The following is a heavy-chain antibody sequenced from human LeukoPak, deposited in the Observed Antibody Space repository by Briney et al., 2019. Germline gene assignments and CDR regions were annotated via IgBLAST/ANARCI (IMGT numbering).Heavy chain of an antibody. Sequence: ASVRVSCKASGYTFTGYYMHWVRQAPGQGLEWMGRINPNSGGTNYAQRFQGRVTMTRDTSISTAYMELSRLRSDDTAVYYCARGLGTYGGNFLWGQGTLVTVSS. CDR1: GYTFTGYY. D-gene: IGHD4-23*01. CDR3: ARGLGTYGGNFL. J-gene: IGHJ4*02. CDR2: INPNSGGT. V-gene: IGHV1-2*06.